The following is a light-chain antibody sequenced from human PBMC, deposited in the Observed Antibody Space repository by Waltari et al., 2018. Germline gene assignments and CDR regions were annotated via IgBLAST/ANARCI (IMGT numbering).Light chain of an antibody. Sequence: QSALTQPPSASGSPGQSVTISCTGTSSDVGGYNYVSWYQQHPGKAPKPMIYEVSNRPSGVPDRVSGSKAGNTGSLTVSGLQAEDEADYYCSSYEGSNNFVIFGGGTKLTVL. J-gene: IGLJ2*01. CDR3: SSYEGSNNFVI. CDR1: SSDVGGYNY. V-gene: IGLV2-8*01. CDR2: EVS.